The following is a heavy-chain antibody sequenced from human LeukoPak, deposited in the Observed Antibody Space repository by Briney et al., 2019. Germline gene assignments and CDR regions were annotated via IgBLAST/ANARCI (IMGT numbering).Heavy chain of an antibody. CDR3: ARLGQKWSLDY. CDR1: GFTFSSYG. Sequence: GSLRLSCAASGFTFSSYGILWVRPAPGKGLEWVSVIWYDGSNKYYADPVKGRFTISRDNSKNTVFLQMNSLRAEDTAVYYCARLGQKWSLDYWGQGTLVTVSS. J-gene: IGHJ4*02. D-gene: IGHD2-8*01. CDR2: IWYDGSNK. V-gene: IGHV3-33*01.